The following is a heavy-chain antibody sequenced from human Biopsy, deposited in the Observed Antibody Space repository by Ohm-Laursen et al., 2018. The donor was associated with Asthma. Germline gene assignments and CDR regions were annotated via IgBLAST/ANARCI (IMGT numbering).Heavy chain of an antibody. CDR2: IHYSGST. Sequence: SDTLSLTCTVSGVSTRSYYWTWIRQPPGKGLEWIGNIHYSGSTYPNPSLKSRVTISVDTSKKQISLRLSSVIAADTAVYYCAGFCSGGNCPDHWGQGTLVTVSS. CDR1: GVSTRSYY. CDR3: AGFCSGGNCPDH. D-gene: IGHD2-15*01. J-gene: IGHJ4*02. V-gene: IGHV4-59*07.